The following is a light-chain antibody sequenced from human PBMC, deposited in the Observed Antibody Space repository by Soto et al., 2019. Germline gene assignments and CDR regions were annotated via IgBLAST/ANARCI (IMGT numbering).Light chain of an antibody. CDR2: AAS. CDR1: QSVRSY. V-gene: IGKV1-39*01. CDR3: QQSYSTPRT. J-gene: IGKJ1*01. Sequence: DTPMTQSPSSLSASVGDRVTITCRASQSVRSYSNWYPQKPGKAPKLLISAASSLQSGVPSRFSGSGSGTDFTLTISSLQPEDFATYYCQQSYSTPRTFGQGTKVDIK.